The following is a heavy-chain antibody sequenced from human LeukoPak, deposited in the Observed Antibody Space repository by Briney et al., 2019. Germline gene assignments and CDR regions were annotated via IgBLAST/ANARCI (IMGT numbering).Heavy chain of an antibody. CDR1: GGSFSGYY. J-gene: IGHJ4*02. CDR3: ARAATPYDYVWGSYRYHPRY. D-gene: IGHD3-16*02. CDR2: INHSGST. V-gene: IGHV4-34*01. Sequence: SETLSLTCAVYGGSFSGYYWSWIRQPPGKGLEWTGEINHSGSTNYNPSLKSRVTISVDTSKNQFSLKLSSVTAADTAVYYCARAATPYDYVWGSYRYHPRYWGQGTLVTVSS.